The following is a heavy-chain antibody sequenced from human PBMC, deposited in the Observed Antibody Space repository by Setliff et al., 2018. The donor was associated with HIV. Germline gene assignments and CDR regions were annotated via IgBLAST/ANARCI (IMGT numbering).Heavy chain of an antibody. CDR3: ARDKRASFDGLDV. D-gene: IGHD1-1*01. V-gene: IGHV4-28*03. CDR1: GASISSRNW. Sequence: ETLSLTCGVSGASISSRNWWSWIRQPPGKGLEWIGYIFYSGTTSYNPSLKSRVTISVDTSKNQFYLKLTSVTAADTAVYYCARDKRASFDGLDVWGQGTTVTVSS. J-gene: IGHJ6*02. CDR2: IFYSGTT.